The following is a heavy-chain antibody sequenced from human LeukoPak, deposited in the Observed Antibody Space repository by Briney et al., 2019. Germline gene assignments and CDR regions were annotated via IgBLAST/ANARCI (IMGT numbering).Heavy chain of an antibody. CDR3: ARVGQGEWFFDL. CDR2: ISGSGGST. V-gene: IGHV3-23*01. D-gene: IGHD1-26*01. CDR1: GFTFSSYA. Sequence: PGGSLRLSCAASGFTFSSYAMSWVRQAPGKGLEWVSAISGSGGSTYYADSVKGRFTISRDNSKNTLYLQTDSLGAEDTAVYYCARVGQGEWFFDLWGRGTLVTVSS. J-gene: IGHJ2*01.